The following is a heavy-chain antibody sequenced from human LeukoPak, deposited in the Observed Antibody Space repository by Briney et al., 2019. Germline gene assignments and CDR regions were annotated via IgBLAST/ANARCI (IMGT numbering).Heavy chain of an antibody. CDR3: ARVVPAVYYGVGFDY. Sequence: SQTLSLTCTVSGGPISSGGYYWSWISQHPGKGLEWLVYIYYSGSTYYNPSLKSRVTISVGTSKNQFSLKLSSVTAADTAVYYCARVVPAVYYGVGFDYWGQGTLVTVSS. D-gene: IGHD3-16*01. J-gene: IGHJ4*02. CDR1: GGPISSGGYY. V-gene: IGHV4-31*03. CDR2: IYYSGST.